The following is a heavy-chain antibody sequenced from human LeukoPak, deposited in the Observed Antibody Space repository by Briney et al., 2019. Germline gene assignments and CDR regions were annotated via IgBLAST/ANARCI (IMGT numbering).Heavy chain of an antibody. CDR2: ISSNGATV. D-gene: IGHD3-3*01. CDR3: ARVVTPEIPDYDFWSGYPQFYNCFEP. Sequence: GGSLRLSCAASGFTFSDYYMSWIRQDPGKGLEWVTYISSNGATVYYADSVKGRFTISRDNAKNSLYLQMNSLRAEDTAVYYCARVVTPEIPDYDFWSGYPQFYNCFEPWGQGTLVTVSS. V-gene: IGHV3-11*04. CDR1: GFTFSDYY. J-gene: IGHJ5*02.